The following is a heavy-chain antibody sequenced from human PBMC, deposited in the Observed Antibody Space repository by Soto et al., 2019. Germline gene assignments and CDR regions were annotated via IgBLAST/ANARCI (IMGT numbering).Heavy chain of an antibody. V-gene: IGHV4-30-4*01. D-gene: IGHD3-16*02. CDR2: IYYSGST. CDR3: ARIVESGYTIDFDL. CDR1: GGSISSGDYY. J-gene: IGHJ2*01. Sequence: QVQLQESGPGLVKPSQTLSLTCTVPGGSISSGDYYWSWIRQPPGKGLEWIGYIYYSGSTNYNPSLSSRVTISVDKSKNQFSLNLSSVTAADTAVYYCARIVESGYTIDFDLWGRGTLVTVSS.